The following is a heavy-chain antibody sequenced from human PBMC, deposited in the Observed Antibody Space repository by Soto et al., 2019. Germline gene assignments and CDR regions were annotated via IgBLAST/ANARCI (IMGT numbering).Heavy chain of an antibody. J-gene: IGHJ6*03. V-gene: IGHV1-18*01. CDR3: ARVPVPYYYYYYMDV. Sequence: ASVKVSCKASGYTFTSYGISLVRQAPGQGLEWMGWISAYNGNTNYAQKLQGRVTMTTDTSTSTAYMELRSLRSDDTAVYYCARVPVPYYYYYYMDVWGKGTTVTVSS. CDR2: ISAYNGNT. CDR1: GYTFTSYG. D-gene: IGHD3-10*02.